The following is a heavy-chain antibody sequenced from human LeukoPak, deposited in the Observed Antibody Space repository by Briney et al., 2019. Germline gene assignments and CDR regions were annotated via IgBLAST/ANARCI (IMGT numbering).Heavy chain of an antibody. CDR1: GFTFSSYS. V-gene: IGHV3-21*01. CDR3: ARDRLTGNYGSGSYYLYYFDY. Sequence: GGSLRLSCAASGFTFSSYSMNWVRQAPGKGLEWVSSISSSSYIYYAGSVKGRFTISRDNAKNSLYLQMNSLRAEDTAVYYCARDRLTGNYGSGSYYLYYFDYWGQGTLVTVSS. J-gene: IGHJ4*02. CDR2: ISSSSYI. D-gene: IGHD3-10*01.